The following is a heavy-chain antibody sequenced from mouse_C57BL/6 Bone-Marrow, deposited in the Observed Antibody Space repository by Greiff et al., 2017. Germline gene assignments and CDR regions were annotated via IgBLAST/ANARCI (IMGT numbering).Heavy chain of an antibody. CDR3: ARGGDYYGSSGGFAY. D-gene: IGHD1-1*01. V-gene: IGHV5-17*01. J-gene: IGHJ3*01. CDR1: GFTFSDYG. Sequence: EVKVVESGGGLVKPGGSLKLSCAASGFTFSDYGMHWVRQAPEKGLEWVAYISSGSSTIYYADTVKGRFTISRDNAKNTLFLQMTSLRSEDTAMYYCARGGDYYGSSGGFAYWGQGTLVTVSA. CDR2: ISSGSSTI.